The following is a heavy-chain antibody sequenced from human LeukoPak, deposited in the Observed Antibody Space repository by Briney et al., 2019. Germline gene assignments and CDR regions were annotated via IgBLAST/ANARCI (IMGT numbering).Heavy chain of an antibody. Sequence: GGSLRLSCAASGFTFSDYYMSWIRQAPGKGLEWVSSISSSSSYIYYADSVKGRFTISRDNAKNSLYLQMNSLRAEDTAVYYCAMTRDHPPEDHYFDYWGQGTLVTVSS. J-gene: IGHJ4*02. CDR1: GFTFSDYY. CDR3: AMTRDHPPEDHYFDY. CDR2: ISSSSSYI. V-gene: IGHV3-11*06.